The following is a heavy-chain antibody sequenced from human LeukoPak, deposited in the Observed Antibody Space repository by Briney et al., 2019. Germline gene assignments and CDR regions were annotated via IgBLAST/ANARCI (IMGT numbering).Heavy chain of an antibody. V-gene: IGHV3-48*03. J-gene: IGHJ4*02. CDR2: ISNSGSTM. Sequence: GGSLRLSCVASGFTFSSYEMNWVRQAPGKGLECVSYISNSGSTMYYADSVKGRFTISRDNAKNSLYLQMNSLRAEDTAVYYCARDWRHRDYGSGSLDYWGQGALVTVSS. D-gene: IGHD3-10*01. CDR3: ARDWRHRDYGSGSLDY. CDR1: GFTFSSYE.